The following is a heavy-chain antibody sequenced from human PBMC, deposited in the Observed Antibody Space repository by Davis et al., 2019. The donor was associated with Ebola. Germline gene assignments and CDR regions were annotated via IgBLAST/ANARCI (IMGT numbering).Heavy chain of an antibody. CDR2: ISYDGSNK. Sequence: GESLKISCAASGFTFSSYAMHWVRQAPGKGLEWVAVISYDGSNKYYADSVKGRFTISRDNSKNTLYLQMNSLRAEDTAVYYCARAHIAAADWGQGTLVTVSS. J-gene: IGHJ4*02. CDR3: ARAHIAAAD. V-gene: IGHV3-30-3*01. CDR1: GFTFSSYA. D-gene: IGHD6-13*01.